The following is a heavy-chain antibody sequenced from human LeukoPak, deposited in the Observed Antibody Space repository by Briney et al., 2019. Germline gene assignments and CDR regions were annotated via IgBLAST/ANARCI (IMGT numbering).Heavy chain of an antibody. Sequence: ASVRVSCKASGCTFTNYDINWVRQASGQGLEWMGRMNPNSGNTGSAQKFQGRVTMTSSTSISTAYMELSSLRSEDTAVYYCARGLRREQQLLRAFDYWGQGTPVTVSS. CDR2: MNPNSGNT. J-gene: IGHJ4*02. D-gene: IGHD6-13*01. CDR1: GCTFTNYD. CDR3: ARGLRREQQLLRAFDY. V-gene: IGHV1-8*01.